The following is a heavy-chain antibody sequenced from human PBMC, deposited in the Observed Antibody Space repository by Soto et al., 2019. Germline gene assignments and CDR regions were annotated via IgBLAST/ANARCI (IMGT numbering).Heavy chain of an antibody. D-gene: IGHD3-22*01. CDR2: INSDGSST. J-gene: IGHJ4*02. Sequence: EVQLVESGGGLVQPGGSLRLSCAASGFTFSSYWMHWVRQAPGKGLVWVSRINSDGSSTSYADSVKGRFTISRDNAKNTLYLQMNSLRAEDTAVYYCARGVYYDSSGYSQYYWGQGTLVTVSS. CDR1: GFTFSSYW. CDR3: ARGVYYDSSGYSQYY. V-gene: IGHV3-74*01.